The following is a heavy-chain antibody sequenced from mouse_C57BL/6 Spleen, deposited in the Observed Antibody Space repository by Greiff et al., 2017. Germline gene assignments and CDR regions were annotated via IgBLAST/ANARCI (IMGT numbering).Heavy chain of an antibody. Sequence: QLQQSGPELVKPGASGEKFCKASGYTFTDYYINWVKQRPGQGLEWIGWIYPGSGNTKYNEKFKGKATLTVDTSSSTAYMQLSSLTSEDSAVYFCARGAGLEFAYWGQGTLVTVSA. CDR2: IYPGSGNT. CDR1: GYTFTDYY. D-gene: IGHD3-3*01. J-gene: IGHJ3*01. CDR3: ARGAGLEFAY. V-gene: IGHV1-84*01.